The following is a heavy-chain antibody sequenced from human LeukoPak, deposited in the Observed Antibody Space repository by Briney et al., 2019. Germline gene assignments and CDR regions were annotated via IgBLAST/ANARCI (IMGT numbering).Heavy chain of an antibody. CDR1: GFTFSSYG. CDR2: INPNSGGT. V-gene: IGHV1-2*02. J-gene: IGHJ5*02. Sequence: SGGSLRLSCAASGFTFSSYGMHWVRQAPGQGLEWMGWINPNSGGTNYAQKFQGRVTMTRDTSISTAYMELSRLRSDDTAVYYCARGIAADNWFDPWGQGTPVTVSS. D-gene: IGHD6-13*01. CDR3: ARGIAADNWFDP.